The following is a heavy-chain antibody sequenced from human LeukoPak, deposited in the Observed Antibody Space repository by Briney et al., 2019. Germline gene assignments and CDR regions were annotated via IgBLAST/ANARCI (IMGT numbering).Heavy chain of an antibody. V-gene: IGHV4-34*01. CDR3: ARLRNVLLWFGEFSRAFDI. J-gene: IGHJ3*02. CDR1: GGSLSGYY. CDR2: INHSGGT. Sequence: SETLSLTCAVYGGSLSGYYWSWIRQPPGKGLEWIGEINHSGGTNYNPSLKSRVTISVDTSKNQFSLKLSSVTAADTAVYYCARLRNVLLWFGEFSRAFDIWGQGTMVTVSS. D-gene: IGHD3-10*01.